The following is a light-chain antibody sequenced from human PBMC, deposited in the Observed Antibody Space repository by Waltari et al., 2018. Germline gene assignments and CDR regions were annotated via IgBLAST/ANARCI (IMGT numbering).Light chain of an antibody. V-gene: IGKV3-20*01. CDR1: QYIKGSW. Sequence: IVLTQSPGTLSLYPGERVTLYCRTSQYIKGSWITWYHQKPGQAPRLLIYGASSRAPGIPDRFSGSGSGTDFTLTISRLEPEDSAVYYCQQYDGSVVTFGGGTKVEIK. CDR2: GAS. CDR3: QQYDGSVVT. J-gene: IGKJ4*01.